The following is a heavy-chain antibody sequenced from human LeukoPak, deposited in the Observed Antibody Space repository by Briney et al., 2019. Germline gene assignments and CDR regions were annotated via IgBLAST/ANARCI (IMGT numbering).Heavy chain of an antibody. V-gene: IGHV3-30-3*01. Sequence: GGSLRLSCAASGFTFSSNAIHWVRQAPGKGLEWVAEISYDGGNTYYADSVKGRFTISRDNSKNMLYLQMNSLRAEDTAVYYCARDRSPYTTSAYYLDYWGQGTLVTVSS. CDR1: GFTFSSNA. CDR3: ARDRSPYTTSAYYLDY. J-gene: IGHJ4*02. D-gene: IGHD3-22*01. CDR2: ISYDGGNT.